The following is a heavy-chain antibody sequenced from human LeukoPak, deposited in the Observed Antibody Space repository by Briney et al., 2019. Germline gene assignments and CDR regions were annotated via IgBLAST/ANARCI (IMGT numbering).Heavy chain of an antibody. CDR2: IYYSGST. CDR3: ARTRDGYNPFDY. V-gene: IGHV4-59*01. CDR1: GGTISSYY. D-gene: IGHD5-24*01. J-gene: IGHJ4*02. Sequence: SETLSLTCTVSGGTISSYYWSWIRQPPGKGLEWIAYIYYSGSTNYNPSLKSRVTMSVDTSKNQFSLKLSSVTASDTAVYYCARTRDGYNPFDYWGQGTLVTVSS.